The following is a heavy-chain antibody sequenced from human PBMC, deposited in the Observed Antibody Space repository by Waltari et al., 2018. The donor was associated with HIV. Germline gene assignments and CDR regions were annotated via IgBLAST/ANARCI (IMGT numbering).Heavy chain of an antibody. CDR1: GGSFSGYY. V-gene: IGHV4-34*01. Sequence: QVQLQQWGAGLLKPSETLSLTCAVYGGSFSGYYWSWLRQPPGKGLEWIGEINHSGSTNYNPSLKSRVTISVDTSKNQFSLKLSSVTAADTAVYYCARGIVVVPAATRTIKYNWFDPWGQGTLVTVSS. D-gene: IGHD2-2*01. J-gene: IGHJ5*02. CDR2: INHSGST. CDR3: ARGIVVVPAATRTIKYNWFDP.